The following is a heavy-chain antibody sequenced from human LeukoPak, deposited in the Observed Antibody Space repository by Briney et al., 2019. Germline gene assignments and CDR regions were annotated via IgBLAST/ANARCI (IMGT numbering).Heavy chain of an antibody. J-gene: IGHJ4*02. V-gene: IGHV3-13*01. D-gene: IGHD6-13*01. CDR3: ARGKLSSWAPDY. CDR2: IGTAGDT. Sequence: GGSLRLSCAASGSTFSSYDMHWVRQATGKGLEWVSAIGTAGDTYYPGSVKGRFTISRENAKNSLYLQMNSLRAGDTAVYYCARGKLSSWAPDYWGQGTLVTVSS. CDR1: GSTFSSYD.